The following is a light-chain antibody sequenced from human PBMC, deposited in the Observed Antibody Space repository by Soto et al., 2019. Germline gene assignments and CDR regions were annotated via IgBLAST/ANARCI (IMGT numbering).Light chain of an antibody. J-gene: IGKJ3*01. CDR3: QQFESLPPT. Sequence: DIQMTQSPSSLSASVGDRVTITCQSSEDIGNYLNWFQQKPGKAPKLLIYDASNLETGVPSRFSGGGSGTDFTFTISSLQPEDIATYYCQQFESLPPTFGPGTRVDI. CDR1: EDIGNY. V-gene: IGKV1-33*01. CDR2: DAS.